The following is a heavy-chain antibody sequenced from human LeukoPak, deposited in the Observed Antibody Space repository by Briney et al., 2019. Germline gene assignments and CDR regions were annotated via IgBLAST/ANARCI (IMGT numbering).Heavy chain of an antibody. V-gene: IGHV1-69*13. D-gene: IGHD6-19*01. J-gene: IGHJ4*02. Sequence: SVKVSCKASGGTFSSYAISWVRQAPGQGLEWMGGIIPIFGTANYAQKFQGRVTITADESTSTAYMEPSSLRSEDTAVYYCARTPSIAVAGYFDYWGQGTLVTVSS. CDR3: ARTPSIAVAGYFDY. CDR2: IIPIFGTA. CDR1: GGTFSSYA.